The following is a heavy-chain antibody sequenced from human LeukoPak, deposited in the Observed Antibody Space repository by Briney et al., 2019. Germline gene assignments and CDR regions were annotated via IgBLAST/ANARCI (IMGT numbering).Heavy chain of an antibody. D-gene: IGHD6-19*01. CDR3: ARGYSSGDAFDI. Sequence: SETLSLTCTVSGGSISSRNYYWGWIRQPPGKGLEWIGGVYYTGTTYSNPSLKSRVTISVDTSKNQFSLKLSSVTAADTAVYYCARGYSSGDAFDIWGQGTMVTVSS. CDR2: VYYTGTT. J-gene: IGHJ3*02. CDR1: GGSISSRNYY. V-gene: IGHV4-39*07.